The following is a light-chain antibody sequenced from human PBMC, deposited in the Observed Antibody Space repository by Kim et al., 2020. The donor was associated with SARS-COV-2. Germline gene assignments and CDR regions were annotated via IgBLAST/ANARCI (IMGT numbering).Light chain of an antibody. J-gene: IGKJ1*01. CDR3: QKYGSTWT. Sequence: LAPGERATLTSRASQSVSSSHLAWDQQKPGQAPRLLIYGASTRATGIPVRFSGSGSGTDFTLTISRLEPEDFAVFYCQKYGSTWTFGQGTKVDIK. CDR2: GAS. CDR1: QSVSSSH. V-gene: IGKV3-20*01.